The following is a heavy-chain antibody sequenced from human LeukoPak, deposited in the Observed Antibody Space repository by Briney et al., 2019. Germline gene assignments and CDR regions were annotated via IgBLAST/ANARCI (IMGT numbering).Heavy chain of an antibody. D-gene: IGHD1-26*01. Sequence: ASVKVSCKASGYTFTGYYMHWVRQAPGQGLEWMGWINPNSGGTNYAQKFQGRVTMTRDTSISTAYMEPSRLRSDDTAVYYCARDFRLVGATDNWFDPWGQGTLVTVSS. V-gene: IGHV1-2*02. J-gene: IGHJ5*02. CDR3: ARDFRLVGATDNWFDP. CDR2: INPNSGGT. CDR1: GYTFTGYY.